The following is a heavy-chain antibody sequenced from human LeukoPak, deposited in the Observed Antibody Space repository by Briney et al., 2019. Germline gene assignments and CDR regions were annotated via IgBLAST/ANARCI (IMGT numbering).Heavy chain of an antibody. Sequence: GGSLRLSCAASGFTFSSYAMSWVRQAPGKGLEWVSAISGRGGSTYYADSVKGRFTISRDNSKNTLYLQMNSLRAEDTAVYYCAKLTGKDVLRLRFDPWGQGTLVTVSS. CDR2: ISGRGGST. CDR3: AKLTGKDVLRLRFDP. D-gene: IGHD3-3*01. J-gene: IGHJ5*02. CDR1: GFTFSSYA. V-gene: IGHV3-23*01.